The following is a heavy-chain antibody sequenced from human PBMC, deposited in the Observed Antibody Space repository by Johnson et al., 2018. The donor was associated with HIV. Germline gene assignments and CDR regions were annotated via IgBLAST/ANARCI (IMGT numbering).Heavy chain of an antibody. D-gene: IGHD3-22*01. Sequence: VQLVESGGGLVQPGGSLRLSCAASGFTFNNAWMSWVRQGPGPGLEWVGRIQSKTEGGTTDYAAYVKGRFTISRDDSKNTLYLEMNSLKIEDTAVYYCTTAGSSGSAHAFDIWGQGTMVTVSS. CDR2: IQSKTEGGTT. V-gene: IGHV3-15*01. J-gene: IGHJ3*02. CDR1: GFTFNNAW. CDR3: TTAGSSGSAHAFDI.